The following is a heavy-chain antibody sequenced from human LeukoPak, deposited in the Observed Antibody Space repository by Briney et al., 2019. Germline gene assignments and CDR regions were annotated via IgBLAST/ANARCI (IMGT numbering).Heavy chain of an antibody. V-gene: IGHV4-39*01. Sequence: PSETLSLTCTVSGGSISGSGYYWVWIRQPPGKGLEWIATIYYTGSTYYNPSLKSRVTISVDTSKNQFSLRLSSVTAADTAVYYCASPLRSRELFFDYWGQGTLVTVSS. J-gene: IGHJ4*02. CDR2: IYYTGST. CDR3: ASPLRSRELFFDY. D-gene: IGHD3-10*01. CDR1: GGSISGSGYY.